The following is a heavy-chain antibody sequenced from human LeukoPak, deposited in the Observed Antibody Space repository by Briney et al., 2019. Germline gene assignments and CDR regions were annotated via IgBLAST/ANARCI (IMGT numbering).Heavy chain of an antibody. CDR3: ARALDYGGYWFDP. CDR2: IYYSGST. D-gene: IGHD4-23*01. V-gene: IGHV4-59*01. Sequence: SETLSLTCAVYGGSFSGYYWSWIRQPPGKGLEWIGYIYYSGSTNYNPSLKSRVTISVDTSKNQFSLKLSSVTAADTAVYYCARALDYGGYWFDPWGQGTLVTVSS. J-gene: IGHJ5*02. CDR1: GGSFSGYY.